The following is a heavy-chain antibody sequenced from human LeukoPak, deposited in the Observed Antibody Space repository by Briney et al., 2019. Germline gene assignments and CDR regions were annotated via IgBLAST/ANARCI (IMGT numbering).Heavy chain of an antibody. CDR3: AKAGRHIVVVTAIAVYYYYMDV. J-gene: IGHJ6*03. D-gene: IGHD2-21*02. Sequence: GGSLRLSCAASGFTFDDYGMSWVRQAPGKGLEWVSGINWNGGSTGYADSVKGRFTISRDNSKNTLYLQMNSLRAEDTAVYYCAKAGRHIVVVTAIAVYYYYMDVWGKGTTVTISS. CDR2: INWNGGST. CDR1: GFTFDDYG. V-gene: IGHV3-20*04.